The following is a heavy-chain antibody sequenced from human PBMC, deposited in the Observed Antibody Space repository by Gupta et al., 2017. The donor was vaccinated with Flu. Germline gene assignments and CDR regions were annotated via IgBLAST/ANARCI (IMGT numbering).Heavy chain of an antibody. V-gene: IGHV3-23*01. CDR1: GFTLSSYA. CDR2: ISGSGGRK. J-gene: IGHJ4*02. D-gene: IGHD4-17*01. CDR3: AKGAQTYGDCFDY. Sequence: EVQLLDSWGGLVQPGWSLTLSCAASGFTLSSYAMSWVRQAPGKGLEWVSDISGSGGRKYELDAVQGRFNISRDNSNNTLYLKMSSLRDEDTDVYYCAKGAQTYGDCFDYWGQGNLVTVS.